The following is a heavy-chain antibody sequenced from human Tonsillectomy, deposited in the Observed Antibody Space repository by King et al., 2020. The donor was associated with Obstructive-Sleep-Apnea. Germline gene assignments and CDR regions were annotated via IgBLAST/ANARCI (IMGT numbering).Heavy chain of an antibody. Sequence: QLQESGPGLVKPSQTLSLTCTVSGGSISSVGYYWSWIRQHPGKGLEWIGYIYYSGSTYYNPSLKIRVTISVDTSKNQFSLKLSSVTAADTAGYYCARGAMTLGAFDIWGQGTMVTVSS. CDR3: ARGAMTLGAFDI. CDR2: IYYSGST. V-gene: IGHV4-31*03. D-gene: IGHD2-2*01. CDR1: GGSISSVGYY. J-gene: IGHJ3*02.